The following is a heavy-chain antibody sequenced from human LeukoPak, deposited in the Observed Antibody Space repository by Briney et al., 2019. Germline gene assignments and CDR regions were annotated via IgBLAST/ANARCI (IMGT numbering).Heavy chain of an antibody. J-gene: IGHJ3*02. V-gene: IGHV4-59*08. D-gene: IGHD2-2*01. CDR3: ARAPYCSSTSCYFRAFDI. Sequence: SETLSLTCTVSGGSISSYYWSWIRQPPGKGLEWIGYIYYSGSTNYNPSLKSRVTISVDTSKNQFSLKLSSVTAADTAVYYCARAPYCSSTSCYFRAFDIWGQGTMVTVSS. CDR2: IYYSGST. CDR1: GGSISSYY.